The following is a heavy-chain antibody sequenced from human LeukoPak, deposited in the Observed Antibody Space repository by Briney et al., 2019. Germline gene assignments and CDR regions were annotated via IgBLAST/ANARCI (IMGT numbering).Heavy chain of an antibody. J-gene: IGHJ6*03. V-gene: IGHV4-39*01. CDR1: GGSISSSSYY. CDR2: IYYSGST. CDR3: ARQLSVGGDYYMDV. D-gene: IGHD5/OR15-5a*01. Sequence: PSETLSLTCTVSGGSISSSSYYWGWIRQPPGKGLEWIGSIYYSGSTYYNPSLKSRVTISVDTSKNQFSLKLSSVTAADTAVYYCARQLSVGGDYYMDVWGKGTTVTVSS.